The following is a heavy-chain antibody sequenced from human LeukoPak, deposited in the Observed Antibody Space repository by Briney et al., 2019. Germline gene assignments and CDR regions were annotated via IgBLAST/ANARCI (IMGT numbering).Heavy chain of an antibody. CDR2: ASDRGDYT. D-gene: IGHD4/OR15-4a*01. V-gene: IGHV3-23*01. Sequence: GGSLRLSCAASGFTFSSYSMSWVRQAPGKGLEWVSGASDRGDYTYYADSVKGRFTISRDTSKNTLYLQMNSLRAEDTALYFCAKKAQYDGHYPLDYWGQGTLVTVSA. CDR3: AKKAQYDGHYPLDY. J-gene: IGHJ4*02. CDR1: GFTFSSYS.